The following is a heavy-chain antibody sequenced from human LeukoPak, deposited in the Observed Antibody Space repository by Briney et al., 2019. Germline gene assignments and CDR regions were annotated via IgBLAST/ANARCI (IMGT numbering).Heavy chain of an antibody. D-gene: IGHD1-26*01. V-gene: IGHV1-18*01. CDR2: ISAYNGNT. CDR1: GFTFTSYG. CDR3: AGYELLRCDY. Sequence: ASVKVSCKASGFTFTSYGISWVRQAPGQGLEWMRWISAYNGNTNYAQILQGRVTMTTDTSTSTAYMELRSLRSDDTAVYYCAGYELLRCDYWGQGTLVTVSS. J-gene: IGHJ4*02.